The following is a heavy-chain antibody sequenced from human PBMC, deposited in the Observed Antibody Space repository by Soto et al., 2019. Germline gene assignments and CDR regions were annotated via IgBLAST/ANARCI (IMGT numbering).Heavy chain of an antibody. Sequence: SVKVSCKASGGTFSSYTISWVRQAPGQGLEWMGRIIPILGTTNYAQKFQDRVTMTEDASTDTAYMELSSLRSEDTAVYYCATYQTGSLKLFDYWGQGTLVTVSS. CDR3: ATYQTGSLKLFDY. J-gene: IGHJ4*02. V-gene: IGHV1-69*08. D-gene: IGHD1-1*01. CDR1: GGTFSSYT. CDR2: IIPILGTT.